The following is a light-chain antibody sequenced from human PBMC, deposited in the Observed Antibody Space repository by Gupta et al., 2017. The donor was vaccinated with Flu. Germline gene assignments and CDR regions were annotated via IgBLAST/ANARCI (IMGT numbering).Light chain of an antibody. CDR3: CSYAGSRA. CDR1: SSGVGDYNY. CDR2: EVT. V-gene: IGLV2-11*03. Sequence: GQSVAISGTGTSSGVGDYNYVSWYQQHPGNAPKLMIDEVTTRPSGVPDRFSGSKPGNTASLTLSGRQAEDEDDYYCCSYAGSRAFGTGTKVTVL. J-gene: IGLJ1*01.